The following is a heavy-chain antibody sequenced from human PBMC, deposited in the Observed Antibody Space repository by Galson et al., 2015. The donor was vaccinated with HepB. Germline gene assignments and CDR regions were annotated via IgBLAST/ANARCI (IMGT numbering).Heavy chain of an antibody. V-gene: IGHV4-34*01. Sequence: SETLSLTCAVYGGSLSATCWGWIRQPPGNGLEWIGEMNHSGSTNYNPSLKSRVTTSVDTSKNQFSLKLTSVTAADTAVFYCARAFRRMYYLDHWGQRTLVTVSS. CDR3: ARAFRRMYYLDH. J-gene: IGHJ4*02. D-gene: IGHD3-10*01. CDR2: MNHSGST. CDR1: GGSLSATC.